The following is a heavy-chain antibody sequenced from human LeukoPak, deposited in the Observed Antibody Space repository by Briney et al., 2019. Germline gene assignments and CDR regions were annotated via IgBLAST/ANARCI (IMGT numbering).Heavy chain of an antibody. CDR3: ARHDYSNYVKDY. Sequence: PSQTLSLTCTVSGGSISSGGYYWSWIRQHPGKGLEWIGYIYYSGSTYYNPSLKSRVTISVDTSKNQFSLKLSSVTAADTAVYYCARHDYSNYVKDYWGQGTLVTVSS. CDR2: IYYSGST. D-gene: IGHD4-4*01. CDR1: GGSISSGGYY. J-gene: IGHJ4*02. V-gene: IGHV4-31*03.